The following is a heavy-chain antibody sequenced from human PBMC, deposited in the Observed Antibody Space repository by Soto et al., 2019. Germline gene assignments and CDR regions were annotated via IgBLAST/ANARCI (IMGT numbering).Heavy chain of an antibody. CDR1: GGSISNYY. J-gene: IGHJ6*02. CDR2: IYYSGST. V-gene: IGHV4-59*01. D-gene: IGHD3-10*02. Sequence: SETQSLTCTVSGGSISNYYWNWIRQPPGKGLEWIGYIYYSGSTSYNPSLKSRVTISVDTSKNQFSLKLSSVTAADTAVYYCARMINYVYGMDVWGQGTTVTVSS. CDR3: ARMINYVYGMDV.